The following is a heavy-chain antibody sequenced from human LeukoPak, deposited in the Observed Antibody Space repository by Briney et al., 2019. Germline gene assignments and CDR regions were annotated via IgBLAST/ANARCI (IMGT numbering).Heavy chain of an antibody. V-gene: IGHV3-30*04. CDR1: GFTFSNYM. CDR3: AKVPYCSSTSCQDNAYYYYYYMDV. CDR2: ILEDGSIQ. J-gene: IGHJ6*03. D-gene: IGHD2-2*01. Sequence: GGSLRLSCAASGFTFSNYMMHWVRQAPGKGLDWVAVILEDGSIQYYADSVKGRFTISRDNSKNTLFLQMNSLRAEDTAVYYSAKVPYCSSTSCQDNAYYYYYYMDVWGKGTTVTVSS.